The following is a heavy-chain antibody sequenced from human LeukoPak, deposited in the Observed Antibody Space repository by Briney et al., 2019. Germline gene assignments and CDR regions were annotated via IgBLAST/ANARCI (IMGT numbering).Heavy chain of an antibody. CDR2: INHIGST. CDR1: GGSFSGYY. D-gene: IGHD2-15*01. J-gene: IGHJ5*02. CDR3: GRGGGYIVVVVAATLEKRDDNWFDP. Sequence: SETLSLTCAVYGGSFSGYYWSWIRQPPGKGLEWIGEINHIGSTKYNPSLKSRVTISVDTSKNQFSLKLSCVTAADTAVYYCGRGGGYIVVVVAATLEKRDDNWFDPWGQGTLVTVSS. V-gene: IGHV4-34*01.